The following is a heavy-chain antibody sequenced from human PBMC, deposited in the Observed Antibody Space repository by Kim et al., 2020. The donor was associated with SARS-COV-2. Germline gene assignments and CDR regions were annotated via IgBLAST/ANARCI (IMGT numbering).Heavy chain of an antibody. CDR2: IIPIFGTA. D-gene: IGHD2-15*01. Sequence: SVKVSCKASGGTFSSYAISWVRQAPGQGLEWMGGIIPIFGTANYAQKFQGRVTITADESTSTAYMELSSLRSEDTAVYYCATEGLGGYCSGGSCYLNAFDIWGQGTMVTVSS. V-gene: IGHV1-69*13. J-gene: IGHJ3*02. CDR1: GGTFSSYA. CDR3: ATEGLGGYCSGGSCYLNAFDI.